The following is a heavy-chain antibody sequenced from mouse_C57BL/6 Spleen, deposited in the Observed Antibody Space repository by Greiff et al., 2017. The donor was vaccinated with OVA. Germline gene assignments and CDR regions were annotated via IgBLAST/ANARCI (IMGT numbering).Heavy chain of an antibody. Sequence: EVQLQQSGPGMVKPSQSLSLTCTVTGYSITSGYDWHWIRHFPGNKLEWMGYISYSGSTNYNPSLKSRISITHDTSKNHFFLKLNSVTTEDTATYYCARGGWDRYFDYWGQGTTLTVSS. CDR3: ARGGWDRYFDY. CDR2: ISYSGST. D-gene: IGHD4-1*01. V-gene: IGHV3-1*01. J-gene: IGHJ2*01. CDR1: GYSITSGYD.